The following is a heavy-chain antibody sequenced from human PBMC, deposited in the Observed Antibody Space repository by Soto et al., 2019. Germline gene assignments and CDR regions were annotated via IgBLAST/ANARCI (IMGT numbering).Heavy chain of an antibody. Sequence: PSETLSLTCAVSGGSISSGGYSWSWIRQPPGKGLEWIGYIYHSGSTYYNPSLKSRVTISVDRSKNQFSLKLSSVTAADTAVYYCARIDVTAIPYFDYWGQGTLVTVSS. V-gene: IGHV4-30-2*02. D-gene: IGHD2-21*02. CDR3: ARIDVTAIPYFDY. CDR1: GGSISSGGYS. J-gene: IGHJ4*02. CDR2: IYHSGST.